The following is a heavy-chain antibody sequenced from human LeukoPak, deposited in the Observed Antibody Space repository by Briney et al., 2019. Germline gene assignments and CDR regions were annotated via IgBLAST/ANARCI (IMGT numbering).Heavy chain of an antibody. J-gene: IGHJ4*02. D-gene: IGHD1-26*01. CDR2: LNMDARST. CDR3: AREQVGGATETFDY. Sequence: PWGSLRLYCAASGFTISSNCLHWVRQAPGHGLVWVLRLNMDARSTSYAESVEGRFSISRDNAKNTLYLQMDRLRDADTAVYDCAREQVGGATETFDYWGQGTLVTVS. CDR1: GFTISSNC. V-gene: IGHV3-74*01.